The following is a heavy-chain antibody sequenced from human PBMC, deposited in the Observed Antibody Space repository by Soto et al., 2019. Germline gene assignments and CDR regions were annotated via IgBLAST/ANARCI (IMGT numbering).Heavy chain of an antibody. Sequence: GGSLRLSCAAFGFTFSSYGMHWVRQAPGKGLEWVALISYDGSSEYYSDSVKGRFTISRDNSKNTLYLQMNSLRPEDTAVFYCARDRTNSSSFYFGMDVWGQGTTVTVSS. CDR3: ARDRTNSSSFYFGMDV. CDR2: ISYDGSSE. CDR1: GFTFSSYG. J-gene: IGHJ6*02. V-gene: IGHV3-30*03. D-gene: IGHD6-6*01.